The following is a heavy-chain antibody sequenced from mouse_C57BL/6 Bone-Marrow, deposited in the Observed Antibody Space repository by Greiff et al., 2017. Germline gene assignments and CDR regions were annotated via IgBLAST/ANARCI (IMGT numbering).Heavy chain of an antibody. CDR2: IYPGSGCT. Sequence: QVQLQQPGAELVKPGASVKMSCKASGYTFTSYWITWVKQRPGQGLEWIGDIYPGSGCTNYNEKFKSKATLTVDTSSSTAYMQLSSLTSEDSAVYYCARGGYYLVKAYWGQGTLVTVSA. CDR1: GYTFTSYW. D-gene: IGHD2-12*01. J-gene: IGHJ3*01. CDR3: ARGGYYLVKAY. V-gene: IGHV1-55*01.